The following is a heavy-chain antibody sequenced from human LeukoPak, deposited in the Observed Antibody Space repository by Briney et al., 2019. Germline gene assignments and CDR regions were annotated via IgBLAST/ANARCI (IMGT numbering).Heavy chain of an antibody. V-gene: IGHV3-53*01. Sequence: GGSLRLSCAASGFTVSSNYMSWVRQAPGKGLKWVSVIYSGGSTYYADSVKGRFTISRDNSKNTLYLQMNSLRAEDTAVYYCARQWLPYYYGMDVWGQGTTVTVSS. J-gene: IGHJ6*02. CDR2: IYSGGST. CDR1: GFTVSSNY. D-gene: IGHD6-19*01. CDR3: ARQWLPYYYGMDV.